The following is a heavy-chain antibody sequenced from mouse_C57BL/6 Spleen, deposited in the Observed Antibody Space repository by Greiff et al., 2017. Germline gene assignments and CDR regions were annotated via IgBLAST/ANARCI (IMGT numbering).Heavy chain of an antibody. V-gene: IGHV1-82*01. CDR3: ARSYDYENAMDY. D-gene: IGHD2-4*01. CDR1: GYAFSSSW. CDR2: IYPGDGDT. J-gene: IGHJ4*01. Sequence: QVQLQQSGPELVKPGASVKISCKASGYAFSSSWLNWVKQRPGKGLEWIGRIYPGDGDTNYNGKFKGKATLTADKSSSTAYMQLSSLTSEDSAVYFCARSYDYENAMDYWCQGTSVTVSS.